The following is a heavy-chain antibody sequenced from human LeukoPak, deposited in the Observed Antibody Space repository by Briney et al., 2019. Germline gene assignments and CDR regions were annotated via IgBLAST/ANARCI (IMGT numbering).Heavy chain of an antibody. Sequence: ASVKVSCKASGYTFTSYDINWVRQATGQGLEWMGWMNPNSGNTGYAQKFQGRVTMTRNTSISTAYMELSSLRSEDTAVYYCARNRKPYYDSSGYYPHHYYYMDVWGKGTTVTVSS. CDR3: ARNRKPYYDSSGYYPHHYYYMDV. V-gene: IGHV1-8*01. CDR1: GYTFTSYD. J-gene: IGHJ6*03. CDR2: MNPNSGNT. D-gene: IGHD3-22*01.